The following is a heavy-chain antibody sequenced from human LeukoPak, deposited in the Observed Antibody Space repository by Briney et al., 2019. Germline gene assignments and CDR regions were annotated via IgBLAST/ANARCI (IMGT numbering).Heavy chain of an antibody. J-gene: IGHJ4*02. Sequence: PGGSLRLSCAASGFTFSGYAMSWVRQAPGKGLEWVSAISGSGGSTYYADSVKGRFTISRDNSKNTLYLQMTSLRAEDTAVYYCAKFLVVAAAATGTAFDYWGQGTLVTVSS. CDR3: AKFLVVAAAATGTAFDY. D-gene: IGHD2-15*01. V-gene: IGHV3-23*01. CDR1: GFTFSGYA. CDR2: ISGSGGST.